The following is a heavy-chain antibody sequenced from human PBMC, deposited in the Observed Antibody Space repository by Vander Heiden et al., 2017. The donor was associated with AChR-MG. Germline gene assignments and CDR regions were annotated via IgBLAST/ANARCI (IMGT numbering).Heavy chain of an antibody. CDR1: GGSFSGYS. D-gene: IGHD6-13*01. CDR3: ASPRGYSSSWLNYYYYGMDV. V-gene: IGHV4-34*01. CDR2: INHSGST. J-gene: IGHJ6*02. Sequence: QVQLQQWGAGLLKPSETLSLTCAVYGGSFSGYSWSWIRQPPGKGLEWIGEINHSGSTNYNPSLKSRVTISVDTSKNQFSLKLSSVTAADTAVYYCASPRGYSSSWLNYYYYGMDVWGQGTTVTVSS.